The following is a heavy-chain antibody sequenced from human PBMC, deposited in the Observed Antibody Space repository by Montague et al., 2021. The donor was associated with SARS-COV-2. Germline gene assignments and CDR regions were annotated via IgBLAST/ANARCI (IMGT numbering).Heavy chain of an antibody. Sequence: SETLSLTCTVSGYSISSGYYCGWIRQPPGKGLEWIGSIYHSGSTYYNPSLKSRVTISVDTSTNQFSLKLSSVTAADTAVYYCARYQDHSTTSCHFDHWGQGTLVTVSS. J-gene: IGHJ4*02. CDR2: IYHSGST. D-gene: IGHD2-2*01. V-gene: IGHV4-38-2*02. CDR3: ARYQDHSTTSCHFDH. CDR1: GYSISSGYY.